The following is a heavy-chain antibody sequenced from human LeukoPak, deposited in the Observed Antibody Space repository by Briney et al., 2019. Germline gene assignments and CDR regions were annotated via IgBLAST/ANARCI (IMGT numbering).Heavy chain of an antibody. Sequence: ASVKVSCKASGYTFTDYYMHWVRQAPEQGLEWMGWINPNSGGTNYAQKFQGRATMTRDTSISTAYMELSRVRSDDTAVYYCARARTYYDILTAYPFDYWGQGTLVTVSS. CDR3: ARARTYYDILTAYPFDY. CDR1: GYTFTDYY. V-gene: IGHV1-2*02. D-gene: IGHD3-9*01. J-gene: IGHJ4*02. CDR2: INPNSGGT.